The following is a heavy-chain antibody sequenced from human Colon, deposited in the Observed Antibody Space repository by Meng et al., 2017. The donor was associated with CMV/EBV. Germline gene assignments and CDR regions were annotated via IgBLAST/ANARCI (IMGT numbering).Heavy chain of an antibody. CDR2: VYFSGSA. D-gene: IGHD4-17*01. CDR3: ARVGVTRMRYFDT. V-gene: IGHV4-39*02. Sequence: SETLSLTCTVSGSSISSSTHYWGWIRQPSGKGLEWIGSVYFSGSAYYNPPLKSRVTISVDTSTNHFSLTLRSVTAADTAVYYCARVGVTRMRYFDTWGPGTLVTVSS. J-gene: IGHJ4*02. CDR1: GSSISSSTHY.